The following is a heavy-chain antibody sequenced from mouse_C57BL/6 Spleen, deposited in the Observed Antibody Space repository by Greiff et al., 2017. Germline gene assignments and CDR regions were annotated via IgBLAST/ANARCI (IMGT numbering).Heavy chain of an antibody. CDR2: IHPNSGST. J-gene: IGHJ1*03. CDR3: ARWGTTVVAPLDFDV. Sequence: QVQLQQSGAELVKPGASVQLSCKASGYTFTSYWMHWVKQRPGQGLEWIGMIHPNSGSTNYNEKFKSKATLTVDKSSSAAYMQLSSLTSEDSAVYYCARWGTTVVAPLDFDVWGTGTTVTVSS. CDR1: GYTFTSYW. D-gene: IGHD1-1*01. V-gene: IGHV1-64*01.